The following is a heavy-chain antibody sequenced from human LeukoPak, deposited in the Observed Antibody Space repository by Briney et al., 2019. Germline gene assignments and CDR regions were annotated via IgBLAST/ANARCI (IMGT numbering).Heavy chain of an antibody. CDR1: EFILSRYW. V-gene: IGHV3-7*01. Sequence: GGSLRLSCAASEFILSRYWMSWVRQAPGKGLEWVANIKQDGSEKYYVDSVKGRFTISRDNAKNSLYLQRHSLRAEDTAVYYCARNRYLDLWGRGTLATVSS. D-gene: IGHD2/OR15-2a*01. CDR3: ARNRYLDL. CDR2: IKQDGSEK. J-gene: IGHJ2*01.